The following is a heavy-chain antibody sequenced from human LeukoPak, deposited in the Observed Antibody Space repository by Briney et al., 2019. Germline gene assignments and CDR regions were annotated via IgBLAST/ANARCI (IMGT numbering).Heavy chain of an antibody. J-gene: IGHJ5*02. Sequence: SVKVSSKASGGTFSSYAISWVRQAPGQGLEWMGRIIPIFGTANYAQKFQGRVTITTDESTSTAYMELSSLRSEVTAVYYCARTPITISPYNWFDPWGQGTLVTVSS. CDR3: ARTPITISPYNWFDP. V-gene: IGHV1-69*05. D-gene: IGHD3-3*01. CDR1: GGTFSSYA. CDR2: IIPIFGTA.